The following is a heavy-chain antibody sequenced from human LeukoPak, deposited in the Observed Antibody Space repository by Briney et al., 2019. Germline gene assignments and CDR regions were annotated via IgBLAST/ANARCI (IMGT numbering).Heavy chain of an antibody. CDR2: IYHSGST. CDR1: GYSISSGYY. V-gene: IGHV4-38-2*01. J-gene: IGHJ4*02. D-gene: IGHD3-10*01. CDR3: ARASSSWFGEPEAYFDY. Sequence: SETLSLTCAVSGYSISSGYYWGWIRQPPGKGLEWIGSIYHSGSTYYNPSLKSRVTISVDTSKNQFSLKLSSVTAADTAVYYCARASSSWFGEPEAYFDYWGQGTLVTVSS.